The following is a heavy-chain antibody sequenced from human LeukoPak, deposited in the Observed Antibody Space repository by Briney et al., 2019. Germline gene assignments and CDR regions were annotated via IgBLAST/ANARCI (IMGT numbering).Heavy chain of an antibody. J-gene: IGHJ4*02. Sequence: PGGSLRLSCAASGFTFNSYAMSWVRQAPGKGLEWVSGISGSGANTYYADSVKGRFTISRDNSKNTLYLQMNSLRAEDTAVYYCARDKIVGATNFDYWGQGTLVTVSS. V-gene: IGHV3-23*01. CDR3: ARDKIVGATNFDY. CDR1: GFTFNSYA. D-gene: IGHD1-26*01. CDR2: ISGSGANT.